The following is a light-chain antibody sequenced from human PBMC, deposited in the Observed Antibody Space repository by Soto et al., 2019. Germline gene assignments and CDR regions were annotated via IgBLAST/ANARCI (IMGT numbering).Light chain of an antibody. CDR2: EAS. CDR3: FPFAGRTTWV. Sequence: QSVLTQPASVSGSPGQSITISCTGTSSDIGSYNFVSWYQQRPGKAPKLMIFEASKRPSGVPYRFSGSKSANTASLTISGLQAEDGADYYCFPFAGRTTWVFGGGTKLTVL. CDR1: SSDIGSYNF. V-gene: IGLV2-23*01. J-gene: IGLJ3*02.